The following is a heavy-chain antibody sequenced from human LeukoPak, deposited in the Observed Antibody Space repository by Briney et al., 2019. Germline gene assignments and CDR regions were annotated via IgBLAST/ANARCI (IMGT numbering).Heavy chain of an antibody. CDR2: IIPILGIA. CDR3: ARGYGDYYYYGMDV. Sequence: SVKVSCKASGGTFSSYAISWVRQAPGQGLEWMGRIIPILGIANYAQKFQGRVTMTRNTSISTAYMELSSLRSEDTAVYYCARGYGDYYYYGMDVWGQGTTVTVSS. V-gene: IGHV1-69*04. D-gene: IGHD4-17*01. J-gene: IGHJ6*02. CDR1: GGTFSSYA.